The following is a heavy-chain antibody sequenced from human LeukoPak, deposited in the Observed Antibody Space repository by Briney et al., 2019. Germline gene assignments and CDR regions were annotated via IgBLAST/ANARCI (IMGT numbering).Heavy chain of an antibody. CDR3: AHRRQQLAKFDP. CDR1: GFSLSTSGVG. D-gene: IGHD6-13*01. Sequence: SGPTLVKPTQTLTLTCTFSGFSLSTSGVGVGWIRQPPGKALEWLALIYWNDDKRYSPSLKSRLTITKDTSKNQVVLTMTNMDPVDTATYYCAHRRQQLAKFDPWGQGTLVTVSS. V-gene: IGHV2-5*01. CDR2: IYWNDDK. J-gene: IGHJ5*02.